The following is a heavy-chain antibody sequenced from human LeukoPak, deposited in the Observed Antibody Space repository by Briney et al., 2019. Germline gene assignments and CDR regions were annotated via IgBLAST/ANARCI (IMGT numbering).Heavy chain of an antibody. Sequence: GGSLRLSCTASGFTFSSYWMTWVRQAPGKGREWVANIKQDGSEKCYVDSVRGRFTISRDNAKNSLYLQMNSLRAEDTAVYYCATYSGPDKWDASDMWGQGTLVTVSS. D-gene: IGHD1-26*01. CDR3: ATYSGPDKWDASDM. CDR1: GFTFSSYW. V-gene: IGHV3-7*01. CDR2: IKQDGSEK. J-gene: IGHJ3*02.